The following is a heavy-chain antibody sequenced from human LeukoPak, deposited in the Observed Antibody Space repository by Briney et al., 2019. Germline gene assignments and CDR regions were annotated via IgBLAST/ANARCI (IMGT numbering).Heavy chain of an antibody. D-gene: IGHD2-15*01. CDR2: ISSSSSYI. J-gene: IGHJ6*03. CDR1: GFTFSSYE. Sequence: TGGSLRLSCAASGFTFSSYEMNWVRQAPGKGLEWVSSISSSSSYIYYADSVKGRFTISRDNAKNSLYLQMNSLRAEDTAVYYCARAAVVVAATSYYYYMDVWGKGTTVTVSS. CDR3: ARAAVVVAATSYYYYMDV. V-gene: IGHV3-21*01.